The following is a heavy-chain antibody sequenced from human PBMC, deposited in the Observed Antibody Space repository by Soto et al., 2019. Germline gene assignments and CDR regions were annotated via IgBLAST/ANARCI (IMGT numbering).Heavy chain of an antibody. CDR2: VYSSGGT. Sequence: SETLSLTCTVSGGSMSTYYWTWIRQPAGKGLEWIGRVYSSGGTHYNPPLKSRVSISLDTSKNQFSLRLISVTAADTAVYYCARGQRFSDWFDPWGRGALVTVSS. CDR3: ARGQRFSDWFDP. CDR1: GGSMSTYY. V-gene: IGHV4-4*07. J-gene: IGHJ5*02. D-gene: IGHD3-3*01.